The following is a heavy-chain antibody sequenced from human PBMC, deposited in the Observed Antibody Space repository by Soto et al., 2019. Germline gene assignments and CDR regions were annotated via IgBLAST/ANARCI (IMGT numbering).Heavy chain of an antibody. Sequence: GGSLRLSCAAPGFTFNTYWMHWVRQAPGTGLVSVSRISPDGSITTYADSVKGRFTISRDNAKNTLYLQMISLRAGDTAVYYCARERVHCDSTTCHKPLDSWGEGTLVTVSS. CDR3: ARERVHCDSTTCHKPLDS. J-gene: IGHJ4*02. V-gene: IGHV3-74*01. CDR1: GFTFNTYW. CDR2: ISPDGSIT. D-gene: IGHD2-2*02.